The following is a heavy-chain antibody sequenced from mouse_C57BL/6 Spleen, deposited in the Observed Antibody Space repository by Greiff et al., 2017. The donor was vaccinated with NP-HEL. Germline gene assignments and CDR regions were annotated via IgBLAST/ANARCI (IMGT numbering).Heavy chain of an antibody. J-gene: IGHJ3*01. Sequence: VKLQESGAELVRPGASVKLSCKASGYTFTDYYINWVKQSPGQGLEWIARIYPGSGNTYYNEKFKGKATLTAEKSSSTAYMQLSSLTSEDSAVYFCARDGSSYGFAYWGQGTLVTVSA. CDR2: IYPGSGNT. CDR1: GYTFTDYY. D-gene: IGHD1-1*01. CDR3: ARDGSSYGFAY. V-gene: IGHV1-76*01.